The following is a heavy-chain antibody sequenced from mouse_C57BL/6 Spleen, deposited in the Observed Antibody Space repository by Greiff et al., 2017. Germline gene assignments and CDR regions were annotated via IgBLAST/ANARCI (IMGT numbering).Heavy chain of an antibody. D-gene: IGHD2-5*01. V-gene: IGHV1-5*01. Sequence: VQLQQSGTVLARPGASVKMSCKTSGYTFTSYWMHWVKQRPGQGLEWIGAIYPGHSDTSYNQRLKGKAKLTAVTSASTAYMVLSSLTTDDSAVDSCTRSYSNYDFDYWGQGTTLTVSS. J-gene: IGHJ2*01. CDR2: IYPGHSDT. CDR1: GYTFTSYW. CDR3: TRSYSNYDFDY.